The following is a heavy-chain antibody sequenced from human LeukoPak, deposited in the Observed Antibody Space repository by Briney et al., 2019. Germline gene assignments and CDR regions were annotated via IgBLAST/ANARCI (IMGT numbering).Heavy chain of an antibody. V-gene: IGHV4-38-2*02. D-gene: IGHD4-17*01. CDR1: GYSISSGYF. J-gene: IGHJ5*02. Sequence: SETLSLTCTVSGYSISSGYFWGWMRQPPGKGLEWIGSIYQSETAHYNPSLKSRVTISVDTSKNQFSLKLRSVMAADTAVYYCARRPMTTVTLGHNWFDPWGQGTLVTVSS. CDR2: IYQSETA. CDR3: ARRPMTTVTLGHNWFDP.